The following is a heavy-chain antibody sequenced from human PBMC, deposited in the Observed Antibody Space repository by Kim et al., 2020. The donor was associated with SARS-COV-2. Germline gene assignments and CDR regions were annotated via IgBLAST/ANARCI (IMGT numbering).Heavy chain of an antibody. D-gene: IGHD6-13*01. J-gene: IGHJ6*02. Sequence: GGSLRLSCSASGFTFSSYAMHWVRQAPGKGLEYVSAISSNGGSTYYADSVKGRFTISRDNSKNTLYLQMSSLRAEDTAVYYCVKAFVRTAAATKQGYYGMDVWGQGTTVTVSS. V-gene: IGHV3-64D*06. CDR3: VKAFVRTAAATKQGYYGMDV. CDR2: ISSNGGST. CDR1: GFTFSSYA.